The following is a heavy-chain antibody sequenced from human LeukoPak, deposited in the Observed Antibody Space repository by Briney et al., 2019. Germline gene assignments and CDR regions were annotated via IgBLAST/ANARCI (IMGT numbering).Heavy chain of an antibody. D-gene: IGHD3-22*01. CDR3: ARQRTYYYDSSGYRPFDY. CDR1: GGSISSSSYY. J-gene: IGHJ4*02. V-gene: IGHV4-39*01. CDR2: IYYSGST. Sequence: PSETLSLTCTVSGGSISSSSYYWGWIRQPPGKGLEWIGSIYYSGSTYYNPSLKSRVTISVDTSKNQFSLKLSSVTAADTAVYYCARQRTYYYDSSGYRPFDYWGQGTLVTVSS.